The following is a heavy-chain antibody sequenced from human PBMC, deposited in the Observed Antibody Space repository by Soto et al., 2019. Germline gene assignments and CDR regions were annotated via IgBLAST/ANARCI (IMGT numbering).Heavy chain of an antibody. CDR1: GDTFSFYT. V-gene: IGHV1-69*02. D-gene: IGHD3-10*01. CDR3: ATSYGSGGRAFEY. Sequence: QVQLVQSGVEVKKPGSSVKVSCKASGDTFSFYTVNWVRQAPGLGLEWMGRINPILSMSNYAQKFQGRVTIFADKSTSTAYMELSSLRSEDTAMYYWATSYGSGGRAFEYWGQGALVTVSS. CDR2: INPILSMS. J-gene: IGHJ4*02.